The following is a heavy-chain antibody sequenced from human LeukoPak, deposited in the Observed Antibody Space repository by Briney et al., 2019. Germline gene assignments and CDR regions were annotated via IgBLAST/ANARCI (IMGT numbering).Heavy chain of an antibody. CDR2: IWYDGSNK. CDR1: GFTFSSYG. D-gene: IGHD1-26*01. J-gene: IGHJ4*02. CDR3: ARDGRYSGSYYADY. V-gene: IGHV3-33*01. Sequence: GRSLRLSCAASGFTFSSYGMRWVRQAPGKGLEWVAVIWYDGSNKYYADSVKGRFTISRDNSKNTLYLQMNSLRAEDTAVYYCARDGRYSGSYYADYWGQGTLVTVSS.